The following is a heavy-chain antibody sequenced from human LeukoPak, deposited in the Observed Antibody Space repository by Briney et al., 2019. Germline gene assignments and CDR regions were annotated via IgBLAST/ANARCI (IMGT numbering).Heavy chain of an antibody. V-gene: IGHV1-69*01. Sequence: GASVNVSCKASGGTFSSYAISWVRQAPGQGLEWMGGIIPIFGTANYAQKFQGRVTITADESTSTAYMELSSLRSEDTAVYYCATERGLGSRGFGYWGQGTLVTVSS. CDR2: IIPIFGTA. J-gene: IGHJ4*02. CDR1: GGTFSSYA. D-gene: IGHD1-26*01. CDR3: ATERGLGSRGFGY.